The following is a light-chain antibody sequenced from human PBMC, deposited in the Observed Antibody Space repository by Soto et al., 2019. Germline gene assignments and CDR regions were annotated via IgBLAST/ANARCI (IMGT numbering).Light chain of an antibody. J-gene: IGLJ2*01. Sequence: QPVLTQSPSASASLGASVKLTCTLSSGHSSYAIAWHQQQPEKGPRYLMKLNSDGSHNRGDGIPDRFSGSSSGAERYLTISSLQSEDEADYYCQTWDTGIHVFGGGTKLTVL. CDR1: SGHSSYA. V-gene: IGLV4-69*01. CDR2: LNSDGSH. CDR3: QTWDTGIHV.